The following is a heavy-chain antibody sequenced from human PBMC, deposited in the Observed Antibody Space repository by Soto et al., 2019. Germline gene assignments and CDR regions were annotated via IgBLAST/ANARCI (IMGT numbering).Heavy chain of an antibody. Sequence: VQLLESGGGLVQPGGSLRLSCAASGFTFSSYTMSWVRQAPGKGLEWVSAISDSGGSTYYADSVKGRFTISRDNSKHTLFLQVNSLRAEDTAVYYGAKGLGDYYYMDVWGKGTTVTVSS. V-gene: IGHV3-23*01. CDR1: GFTFSSYT. J-gene: IGHJ6*03. CDR3: AKGLGDYYYMDV. CDR2: ISDSGGST.